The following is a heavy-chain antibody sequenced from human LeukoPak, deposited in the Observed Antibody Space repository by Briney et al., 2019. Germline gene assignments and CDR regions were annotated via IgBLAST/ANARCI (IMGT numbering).Heavy chain of an antibody. CDR1: GGTFSSYA. D-gene: IGHD2-15*01. V-gene: IGHV1-69*05. CDR3: ARGSELGYCSGGSCLDLDY. J-gene: IGHJ4*02. Sequence: ASVKVSCKASGGTFSSYAISWVRQAPGQGLEWMGGIIPIFGTANHAQKFQGRVTITTDESTSTAYMELSSLRSEDTAVYYCARGSELGYCSGGSCLDLDYWGQGTLVTVSS. CDR2: IIPIFGTA.